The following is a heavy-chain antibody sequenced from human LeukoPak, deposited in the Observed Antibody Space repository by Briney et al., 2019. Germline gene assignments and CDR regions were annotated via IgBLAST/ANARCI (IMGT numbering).Heavy chain of an antibody. D-gene: IGHD6-19*01. CDR2: INHSGST. Sequence: SETLSLTCAVYGGSFSGYYWSWIRQPPGKGLEWIGEINHSGSTNYNPSLESRVTISVDTSKNQFSLKLSSVTAADTAVYYCATRSSGHDYWGQGTLVTVSS. CDR1: GGSFSGYY. CDR3: ATRSSGHDY. J-gene: IGHJ4*02. V-gene: IGHV4-34*01.